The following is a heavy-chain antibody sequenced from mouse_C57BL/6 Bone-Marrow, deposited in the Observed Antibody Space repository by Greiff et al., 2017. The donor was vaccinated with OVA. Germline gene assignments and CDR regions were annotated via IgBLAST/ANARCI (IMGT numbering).Heavy chain of an antibody. D-gene: IGHD2-4*01. Sequence: EVQRVESGPGLVKPSQSLSLTCSVTGYSITSGYYWNWIRQFPGNKLEWMGYISYDGSNNYNPSLKNRISITRDTSKNQFFLKLNSVTTEDTATYYCAREDDYDVGFAYWGQGTLVTVSA. V-gene: IGHV3-6*01. CDR1: GYSITSGYY. J-gene: IGHJ3*01. CDR2: ISYDGSN. CDR3: AREDDYDVGFAY.